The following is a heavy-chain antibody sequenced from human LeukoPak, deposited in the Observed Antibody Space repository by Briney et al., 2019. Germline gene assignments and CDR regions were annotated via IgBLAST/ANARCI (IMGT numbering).Heavy chain of an antibody. J-gene: IGHJ4*02. CDR2: ISGSGGST. V-gene: IGHV3-23*01. D-gene: IGHD2-15*01. Sequence: PGGSLRLSCAASGFTFSSYAMSWVRQAPGKGLEWVSAISGSGGSTYYADSVKGRFTISRDNSKNTLYLQMNSLRAEDTAVYYCAKDLVGIVVVAELDYWGQGTLVTVSS. CDR3: AKDLVGIVVVAELDY. CDR1: GFTFSSYA.